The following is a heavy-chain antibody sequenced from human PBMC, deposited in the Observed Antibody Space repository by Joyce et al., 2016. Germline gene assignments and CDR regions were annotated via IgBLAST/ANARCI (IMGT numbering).Heavy chain of an antibody. CDR3: AIDLFIQQQHSYYFDY. J-gene: IGHJ4*02. CDR2: ISNDRHNK. V-gene: IGHV3-30*03. D-gene: IGHD6-13*01. Sequence: QVQLVESGGVVVQPGKSLRLSCAASGFTFRSYGMHWVRQAPGKGLEWVTVISNDRHNKYYGKSVKGRFTVSRDNSKNTLYLQMNSLRPEDTAVYYCAIDLFIQQQHSYYFDYWGQGTLVTVSS. CDR1: GFTFRSYG.